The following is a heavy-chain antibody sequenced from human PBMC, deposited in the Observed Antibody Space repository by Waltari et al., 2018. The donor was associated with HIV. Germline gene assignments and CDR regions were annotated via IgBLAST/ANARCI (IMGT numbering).Heavy chain of an antibody. CDR2: IKYYGTVM. CDR1: GFTYGNGG. Sequence: EEKLVDSGGGLVQAGGAVRVCCAASGFTYGNGGRGGVRQAPGKGLQWLANIKYYGTVMYDGDSLKGRFTISRDNAKMSLYLQMNSLRAEDTAVYYCVRDQEVVRGYYYGMDVWGLGTTVTVPS. D-gene: IGHD2-15*01. CDR3: VRDQEVVRGYYYGMDV. V-gene: IGHV3-7*01. J-gene: IGHJ6*02.